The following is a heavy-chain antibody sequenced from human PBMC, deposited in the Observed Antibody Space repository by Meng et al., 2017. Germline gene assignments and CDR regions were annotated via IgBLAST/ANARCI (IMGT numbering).Heavy chain of an antibody. J-gene: IGHJ4*02. D-gene: IGHD6-19*01. V-gene: IGHV3-53*02. CDR2: IYSGGST. Sequence: EVPLAETGGGLIQPGGSLGLSCTASGFSVTTSYMSWVRQAPGKGLEWVSVIYSGGSTYYADSVKGRFSISRDNSKNTLYLQMNSLRAEDTAVYFCARDSSSGWYHNYWGQGTLVTVSS. CDR3: ARDSSSGWYHNY. CDR1: GFSVTTSY.